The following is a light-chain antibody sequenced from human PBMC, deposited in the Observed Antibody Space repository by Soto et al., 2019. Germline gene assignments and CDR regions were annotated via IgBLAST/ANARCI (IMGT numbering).Light chain of an antibody. CDR1: QSIDIY. V-gene: IGKV1-39*01. CDR2: NTS. J-gene: IGKJ1*01. CDR3: QHSYNIPWR. Sequence: DIQVTQSPSSLSASVGDRVTITCRASQSIDIYLNWYQQKSGKAPKSLIYNTSKLQSGVPSRFSGRGSWTDFTLTISSPQPEDYETHYCQHSYNIPWRFGQGTQVDIX.